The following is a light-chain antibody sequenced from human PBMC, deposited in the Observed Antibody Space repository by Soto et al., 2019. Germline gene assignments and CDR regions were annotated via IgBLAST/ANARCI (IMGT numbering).Light chain of an antibody. CDR3: QQLDSSLSII. V-gene: IGKV1-9*01. Sequence: IQLTQSPSSLSASVGDSVTITCRASQGLSGYLAWYHQKPGEAPRLLMYAGSTLQSGVPSRFSGGGSGTDFTLTVSSLQPEDFATYNCQQLDSSLSIIFGQGTRLEIK. CDR1: QGLSGY. J-gene: IGKJ5*01. CDR2: AGS.